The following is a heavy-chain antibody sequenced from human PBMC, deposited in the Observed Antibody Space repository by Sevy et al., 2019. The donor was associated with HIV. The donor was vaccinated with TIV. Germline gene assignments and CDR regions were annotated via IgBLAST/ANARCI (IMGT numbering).Heavy chain of an antibody. CDR1: GFTFSGSA. V-gene: IGHV3-73*01. Sequence: GGSLRLSCAASGFTFSGSAMHWVRQTSGKGLEWVGRIRSKANSYATAYAASVKGRFTISRDDSKNTAYLQMNSLKTDDTAVYYCTSEYSTSVCMDVWGKGTTVTVSS. CDR2: IRSKANSYAT. CDR3: TSEYSTSVCMDV. D-gene: IGHD6-6*01. J-gene: IGHJ6*03.